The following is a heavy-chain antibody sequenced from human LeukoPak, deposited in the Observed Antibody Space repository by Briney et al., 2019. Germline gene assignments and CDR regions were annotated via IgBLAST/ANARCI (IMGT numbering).Heavy chain of an antibody. V-gene: IGHV3-30-3*01. Sequence: PGRSLRLSCAASGFTFSSYAMHWVRQAPGKGLEWVAVISYDGSNKYYADSVKGRFTISRDNSKNMLYLQMNSLRAEDTAVYYCARDRYITMVRGVIIDYWGQGTLVTVSS. D-gene: IGHD3-10*01. CDR3: ARDRYITMVRGVIIDY. CDR1: GFTFSSYA. CDR2: ISYDGSNK. J-gene: IGHJ4*02.